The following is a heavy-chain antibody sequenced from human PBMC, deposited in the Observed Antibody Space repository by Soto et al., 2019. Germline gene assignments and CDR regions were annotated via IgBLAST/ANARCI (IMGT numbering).Heavy chain of an antibody. V-gene: IGHV4-34*01. CDR2: INHSGST. Sequence: TSETLSLTCAVYGGAFSGYYWSWIRQPPGKGLEWIGEINHSGSTNYNPSLKSRVTISVDTSKNQFSLKLSSVTAADTAVYYCARVQNYDILTGYYIPHFDYWGQGTLVTVSS. CDR1: GGAFSGYY. CDR3: ARVQNYDILTGYYIPHFDY. D-gene: IGHD3-9*01. J-gene: IGHJ4*02.